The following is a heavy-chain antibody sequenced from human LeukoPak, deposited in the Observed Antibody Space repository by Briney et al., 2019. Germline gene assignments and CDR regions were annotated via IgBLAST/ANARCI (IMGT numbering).Heavy chain of an antibody. V-gene: IGHV4-31*11. Sequence: SETLSLTCAVSGGSISSGGYYWSWIRQHPGKGLEWIGYIYYSGSTYYNPSLKSRVTISVDTSKNQFSLKLSSVTAADTAVYYCARGVGEYCSGGSCYPFDYWGQGTLVTVSS. CDR2: IYYSGST. CDR1: GGSISSGGYY. CDR3: ARGVGEYCSGGSCYPFDY. J-gene: IGHJ4*02. D-gene: IGHD2-15*01.